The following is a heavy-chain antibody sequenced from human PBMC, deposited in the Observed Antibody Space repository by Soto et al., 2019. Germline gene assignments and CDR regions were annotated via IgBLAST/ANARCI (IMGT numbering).Heavy chain of an antibody. CDR2: INHSGST. D-gene: IGHD6-19*01. J-gene: IGHJ6*02. CDR3: ARAVAERYYYYGMDV. V-gene: IGHV4-34*01. Sequence: PGKGLEWIGEINHSGSTTYNPSLKSRVTISVDTSKNQFSLKLLSVTAADTAVYYCARAVAERYYYYGMDVWGQGTTVTVSS.